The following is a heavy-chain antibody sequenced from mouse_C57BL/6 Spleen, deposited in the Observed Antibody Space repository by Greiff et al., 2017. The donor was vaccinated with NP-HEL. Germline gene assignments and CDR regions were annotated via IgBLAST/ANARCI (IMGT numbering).Heavy chain of an antibody. Sequence: QVQLKQSGPGLVQPSQSLSITCTVSGFSLTSYGVHWVRQSPGKGLEWLGVIWSGGSTHYNAAFISSLSICKDNSKSQVFFKMNSLQADDTAIYYCARYGLYYAMDYWGQGTSVTVSS. J-gene: IGHJ4*01. CDR3: ARYGLYYAMDY. CDR2: IWSGGST. CDR1: GFSLTSYG. D-gene: IGHD1-1*01. V-gene: IGHV2-2*01.